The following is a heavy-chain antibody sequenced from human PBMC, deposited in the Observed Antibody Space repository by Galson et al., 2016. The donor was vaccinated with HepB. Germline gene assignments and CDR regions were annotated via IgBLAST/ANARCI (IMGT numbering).Heavy chain of an antibody. CDR1: GDSISSYY. CDR2: IYSSGST. J-gene: IGHJ3*02. CDR3: ARTIVSAARGAFDI. D-gene: IGHD2-2*01. V-gene: IGHV4-4*07. Sequence: ETLSLTCTVSGDSISSYYWSWIRQPAGKGLEWIGRIYSSGSTNYNPSLKSRVTMPVDTSKNQFSLKLSSVTGADTAVYYCARTIVSAARGAFDIWGQGTMVTGSS.